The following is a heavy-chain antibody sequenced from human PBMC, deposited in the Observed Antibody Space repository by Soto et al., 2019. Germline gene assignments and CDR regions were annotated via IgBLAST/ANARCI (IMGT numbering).Heavy chain of an antibody. J-gene: IGHJ4*02. D-gene: IGHD6-19*01. V-gene: IGHV1-18*04. CDR2: ISAYNGNT. CDR3: ARDRGIAVAGDYDY. Sequence: ASVKVSCKASGYTFTSYGISWVRLAPGQGLEWMGWISAYNGNTNYAQKLQGRVTMTTDTSTSTAYMELRSLRSDDTAVYYCARDRGIAVAGDYDYWGQGTLVTVSS. CDR1: GYTFTSYG.